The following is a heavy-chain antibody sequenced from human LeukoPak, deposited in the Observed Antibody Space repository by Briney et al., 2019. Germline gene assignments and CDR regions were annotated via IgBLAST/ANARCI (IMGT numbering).Heavy chain of an antibody. Sequence: GASVKVSCKASGYTFTGYYIHWVRQAPGQGLEWMGWIDPNSGVPNYAQKFQGRVTMTRDTSISTAYMELSRLKSDDTAIYSCAGAILTGGNVWPLDSWGQGTLVTVSS. CDR1: GYTFTGYY. J-gene: IGHJ4*02. CDR3: AGAILTGGNVWPLDS. CDR2: IDPNSGVP. D-gene: IGHD3-9*01. V-gene: IGHV1-2*02.